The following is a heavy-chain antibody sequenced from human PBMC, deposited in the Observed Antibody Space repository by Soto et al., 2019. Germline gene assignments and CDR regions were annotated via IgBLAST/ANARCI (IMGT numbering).Heavy chain of an antibody. Sequence: HPGGSLRLSCAASGFTFSSYWMHWVRQAPGKGLVWVSRINSDGSSTSYADSVKGRFTISRDNAKNTLYLQMNSLRAEDTAVYYCTLYYDSSGGAQFDYWGQGTLVTVSS. CDR2: INSDGSST. CDR1: GFTFSSYW. CDR3: TLYYDSSGGAQFDY. D-gene: IGHD3-22*01. V-gene: IGHV3-74*01. J-gene: IGHJ4*02.